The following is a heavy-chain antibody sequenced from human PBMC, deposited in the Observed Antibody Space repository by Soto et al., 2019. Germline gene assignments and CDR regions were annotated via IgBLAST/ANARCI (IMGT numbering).Heavy chain of an antibody. D-gene: IGHD4-17*01. J-gene: IGHJ4*02. Sequence: QVQLVESGGGVVQPGRSLRLSCAAPGFTFSSYGMHWLRQAPGKGLEGVAVISYDGSNKYYADSVKGRFTISRDNSKNTLYLQMNSLRAEDTAVYYCAKGEFGAVTTFFPFDYWGQGTLVTVSS. V-gene: IGHV3-30*18. CDR2: ISYDGSNK. CDR1: GFTFSSYG. CDR3: AKGEFGAVTTFFPFDY.